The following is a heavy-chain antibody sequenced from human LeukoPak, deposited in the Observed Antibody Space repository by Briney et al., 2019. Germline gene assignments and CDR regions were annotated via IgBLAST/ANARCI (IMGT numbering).Heavy chain of an antibody. D-gene: IGHD7-27*01. J-gene: IGHJ4*02. CDR2: INPNSGGT. Sequence: ASVKGSFKASGYTLTDYYMHWVRQAPGQGLEWMGWINPNSGGTNYAQNFQGRVTMTRDTSISTAYMELSRLRSDDTAVYYCAINWDPLFLAYWGQGTLVTVSS. V-gene: IGHV1-2*02. CDR3: AINWDPLFLAY. CDR1: GYTLTDYY.